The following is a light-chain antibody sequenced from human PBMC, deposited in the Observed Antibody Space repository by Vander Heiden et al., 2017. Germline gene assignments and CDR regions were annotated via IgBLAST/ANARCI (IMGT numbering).Light chain of an antibody. CDR1: QDISNY. CDR2: DAS. J-gene: IGKJ3*01. Sequence: DTQMTQSPSSLSASVGDRVTITCQASQDISNYLNWYQQKPGKAPKLLIYDASNLETGVPSRFSGSGSGTDFTFTISSLQPEDIATYYCQQYDNLPPIFTFGHGTKVDIK. CDR3: QQYDNLPPIFT. V-gene: IGKV1-33*01.